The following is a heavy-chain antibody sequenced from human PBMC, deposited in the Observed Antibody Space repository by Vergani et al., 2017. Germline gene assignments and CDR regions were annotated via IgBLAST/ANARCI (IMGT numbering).Heavy chain of an antibody. CDR1: GFTFTSSA. J-gene: IGHJ3*02. CDR2: IVVGSGNT. CDR3: AAEWGIALAGTPTPLNAFDI. Sequence: HMQLVQSGPEVKKPGTSVKVSCKASGFTFTSSAVQWVRQARGQRLEWIGWIVVGSGNTNYAQKFQERVTITRDMSTSTAYMELSSLRSEDTAVYYCAAEWGIALAGTPTPLNAFDIWGQGTMVTVSS. V-gene: IGHV1-58*01. D-gene: IGHD6-19*01.